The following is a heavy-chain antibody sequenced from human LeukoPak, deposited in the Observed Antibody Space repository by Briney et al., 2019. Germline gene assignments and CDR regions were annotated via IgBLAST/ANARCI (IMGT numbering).Heavy chain of an antibody. D-gene: IGHD3-22*01. CDR2: ISSSSSTI. J-gene: IGHJ4*02. CDR3: AREAPGYYDSSGYYY. Sequence: GGSLRLSCAASGFTFSSYSMNWVRQAPGKGLEWVSYISSSSSTIYYADSVKGRFTISRDNAKNSLYLQMNSLRAEDTAVYYCAREAPGYYDSSGYYYWGQGTLVTVSS. V-gene: IGHV3-48*04. CDR1: GFTFSSYS.